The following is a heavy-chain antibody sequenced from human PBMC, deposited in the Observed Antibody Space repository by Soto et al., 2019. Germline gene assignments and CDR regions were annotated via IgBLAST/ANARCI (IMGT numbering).Heavy chain of an antibody. J-gene: IGHJ6*04. D-gene: IGHD3-3*01. V-gene: IGHV3-30-3*01. CDR3: ARDRMYYDFLSGHSAQYYYGMEV. CDR1: GFTFSSYA. Sequence: GWSLRLSCAASGFTFSSYAMHWVRQAPGKGLEWGAFISYDGSNKYYADSVKGRFTISRDNSKNTLYLQMNSLRAEDTAVYYCARDRMYYDFLSGHSAQYYYGMEVWGKGTKVTVSS. CDR2: ISYDGSNK.